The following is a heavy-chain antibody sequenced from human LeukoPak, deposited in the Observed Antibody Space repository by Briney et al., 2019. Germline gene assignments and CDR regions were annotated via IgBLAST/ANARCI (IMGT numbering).Heavy chain of an antibody. Sequence: SETLSLTCAVYGGSFSGYYWSWIRQPPGKGLEWIGEINHSGSTNYNPSLKSRVTISVDTSKNQFSLKLSSVTAADTAVYYCARGSDSMVRGVIRYFDYWGQGTLATVSS. J-gene: IGHJ4*02. V-gene: IGHV4-34*01. CDR2: INHSGST. CDR3: ARGSDSMVRGVIRYFDY. D-gene: IGHD3-10*01. CDR1: GGSFSGYY.